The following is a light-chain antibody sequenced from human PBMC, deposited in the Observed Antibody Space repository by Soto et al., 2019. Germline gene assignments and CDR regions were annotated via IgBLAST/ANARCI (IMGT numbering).Light chain of an antibody. J-gene: IGLJ1*01. Sequence: QSALTQPPSASGSFGQSVTISCTGTSSDHGGYNYVSWYQQHPGKAPKLMIYEVSERPSGVPDRFSGSKSGNTASLTVSGLQAGDEADYYCSSYSGTNYHYVFGTGTKVTVL. CDR3: SSYSGTNYHYV. CDR1: SSDHGGYNY. V-gene: IGLV2-8*01. CDR2: EVS.